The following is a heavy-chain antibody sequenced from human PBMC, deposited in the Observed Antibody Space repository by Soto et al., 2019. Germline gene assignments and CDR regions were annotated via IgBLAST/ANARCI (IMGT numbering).Heavy chain of an antibody. D-gene: IGHD3-10*01. V-gene: IGHV3-30*18. J-gene: IGHJ4*02. CDR3: AKDHFTMVRERGPVQGY. CDR2: ISYDGSNK. Sequence: GGSLRLSCAASGFTFSSYGMHWVRQAPGKGLEWVAVISYDGSNKYYADSVKGRFTISRDNSKNTLYLQMNSLRAEDTAVYYCAKDHFTMVRERGPVQGYWGQGTLVTVSS. CDR1: GFTFSSYG.